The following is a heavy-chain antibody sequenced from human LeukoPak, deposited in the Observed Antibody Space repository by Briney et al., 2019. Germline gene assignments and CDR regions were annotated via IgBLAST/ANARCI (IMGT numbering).Heavy chain of an antibody. CDR3: ARAHRYYYDSSGYEGGY. J-gene: IGHJ4*02. CDR2: IIPIFGTA. Sequence: SVKVSCKASGGTFGSYAISWVRQAPGQGLEWMGGIIPIFGTANYAQKFQGRVTITTDESASTAYMELSSLRSEDTAVYYCARAHRYYYDSSGYEGGYWGQGTLVTVSS. D-gene: IGHD3-22*01. V-gene: IGHV1-69*05. CDR1: GGTFGSYA.